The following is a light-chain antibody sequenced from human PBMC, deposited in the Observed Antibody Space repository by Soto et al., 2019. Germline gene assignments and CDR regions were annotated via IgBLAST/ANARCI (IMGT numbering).Light chain of an antibody. V-gene: IGKV3-15*01. CDR1: QSVSSN. CDR3: QQYNNWPPERT. J-gene: IGKJ1*01. CDR2: GAS. Sequence: EIVLTQSPGTLSLSPGERATLSCRASQSVSSNLAWYQQKPGLAPRLLIYGASTRATGIPARFSGSGSGTEFTLTISSLQSEDFAVYYCQQYNNWPPERTFGQGTKVDI.